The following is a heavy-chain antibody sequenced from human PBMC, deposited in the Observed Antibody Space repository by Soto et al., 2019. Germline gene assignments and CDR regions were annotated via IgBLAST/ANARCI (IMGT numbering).Heavy chain of an antibody. CDR3: ARVGGIKWFDP. J-gene: IGHJ5*02. V-gene: IGHV4-31*03. D-gene: IGHD3-16*01. CDR2: IYYRGST. Sequence: QVQLQESGPGLVKPSQTLSLTCTVSGGSISSGGYYWSWIRQHPGKGLEWIGYIYYRGSTYSNPSLKSRVTISVDTSKDQFSLKLSSVSAADTAVYYCARVGGIKWFDPWGQGTLVTVSS. CDR1: GGSISSGGYY.